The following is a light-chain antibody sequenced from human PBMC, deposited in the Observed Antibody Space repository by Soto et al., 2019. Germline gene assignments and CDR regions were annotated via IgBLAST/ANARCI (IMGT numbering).Light chain of an antibody. Sequence: EIVLTQSPGTLSLSPGERATLSCRASQSVSSYLAWYQQKPGQAPRLLIYGGSSRATGIPDRFSGSGSGTDFTLTISRLEPEDFAVYYCQQYDTSPWTFGQGTKVDIK. CDR1: QSVSSY. J-gene: IGKJ1*01. V-gene: IGKV3-20*01. CDR3: QQYDTSPWT. CDR2: GGS.